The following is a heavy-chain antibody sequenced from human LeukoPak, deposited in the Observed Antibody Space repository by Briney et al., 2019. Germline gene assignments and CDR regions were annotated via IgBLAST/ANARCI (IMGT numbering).Heavy chain of an antibody. CDR1: GYTFTGYY. D-gene: IGHD4-17*01. Sequence: ASVKVSCKAPGYTFTGYYMHWVRQAPGQGLEWMGWINPNSGGTNYAQKFQGRVTMTRDTSISTAYMELSRLRSDDTAVYYCARAIVVTTVNTIDWFDPWGQGTLVTVSS. CDR3: ARAIVVTTVNTIDWFDP. V-gene: IGHV1-2*02. J-gene: IGHJ5*02. CDR2: INPNSGGT.